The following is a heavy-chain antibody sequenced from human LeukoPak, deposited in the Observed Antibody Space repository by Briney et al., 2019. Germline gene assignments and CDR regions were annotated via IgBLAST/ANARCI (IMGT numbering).Heavy chain of an antibody. CDR1: GFTLSDYY. CDR3: ARRQQLDQFDC. J-gene: IGHJ4*02. CDR2: IRSSSSYT. D-gene: IGHD6-13*01. V-gene: IGHV3-11*06. Sequence: GGSLRLSCAASGFTLSDYYMSWIRQAPGKGLEWVSYIRSSSSYTNYADSVKGRFTMSRDNAKKSLYLQMNSLRAEDTAVYYCARRQQLDQFDCWGQGTLVTVSS.